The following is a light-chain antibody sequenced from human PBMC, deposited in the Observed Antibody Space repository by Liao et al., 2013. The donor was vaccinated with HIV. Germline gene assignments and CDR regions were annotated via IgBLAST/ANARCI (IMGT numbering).Light chain of an antibody. CDR2: QDT. J-gene: IGLJ3*02. CDR1: KLGDRD. CDR3: QAWDSSTGV. V-gene: IGLV3-1*01. Sequence: SYELTQPPSVSVSPGQTASITCSGDKLGDRDASWYQQKPGQSPILVIYQDTKRPTGIPERFSGSNSGNTATLTISGTQAMDEADYYCQAWDSSTGVFGGGTKLTVL.